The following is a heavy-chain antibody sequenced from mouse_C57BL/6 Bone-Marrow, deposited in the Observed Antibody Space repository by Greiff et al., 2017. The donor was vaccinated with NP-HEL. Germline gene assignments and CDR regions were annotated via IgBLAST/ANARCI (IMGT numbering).Heavy chain of an antibody. CDR3: TIYYDYDAWFAY. D-gene: IGHD2-4*01. J-gene: IGHJ3*01. Sequence: EVKVEESGGGLVQPGGSMKLSCVASGFTFSNYWMNWVRQSPEKGLEWVAQIRLKSDNYATHYAESVRGRLTISRDDSKSSVYLQMNNLRAEDTGIYYCTIYYDYDAWFAYWGQGTLVTVSA. CDR1: GFTFSNYW. CDR2: IRLKSDNYAT. V-gene: IGHV6-3*01.